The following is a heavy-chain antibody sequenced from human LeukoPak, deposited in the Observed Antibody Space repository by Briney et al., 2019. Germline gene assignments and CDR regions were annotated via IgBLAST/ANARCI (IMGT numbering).Heavy chain of an antibody. Sequence: SVKVSCKASGGTFINHAFTWVREAPGQGLEWMGRIIPMLDMTNYVQRFQGRVTITADKSTSTVYMELSSLRSEDTAVYYCARDFWRRRISGVVNGSDPQYGMDVWGQGTTVTVSS. D-gene: IGHD3-3*01. CDR2: IIPMLDMT. CDR1: GGTFINHA. CDR3: ARDFWRRRISGVVNGSDPQYGMDV. J-gene: IGHJ6*02. V-gene: IGHV1-69*04.